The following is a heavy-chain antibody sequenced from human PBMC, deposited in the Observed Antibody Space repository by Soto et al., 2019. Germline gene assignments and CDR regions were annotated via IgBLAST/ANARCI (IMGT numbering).Heavy chain of an antibody. V-gene: IGHV4-31*03. D-gene: IGHD3-16*01. Sequence: SETLSLTCTVSGGSISSGGYYWSWIRQHPGKGQERIGYIYYSGSTYYTPSLKSRVTISLVTSKTYFSLKLSFVTAADPAFFYCARDQSGFGNSYYYYGMDVWGKGTTVTAPQ. CDR1: GGSISSGGYY. J-gene: IGHJ6*04. CDR3: ARDQSGFGNSYYYYGMDV. CDR2: IYYSGST.